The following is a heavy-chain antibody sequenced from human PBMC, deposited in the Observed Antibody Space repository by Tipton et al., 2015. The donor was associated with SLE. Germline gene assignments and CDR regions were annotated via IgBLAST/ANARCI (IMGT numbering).Heavy chain of an antibody. Sequence: TLSLTCTVSGGSISGHYLSWIRQPPGKGLEWIGYIYYSGSTNYNPSLKSRVTISVDTSKNHFSLKLSSVTAADTAVYYCARESVYDWGDFDYWGQGTLVTVSS. V-gene: IGHV4-59*11. CDR1: GGSISGHY. D-gene: IGHD5/OR15-5a*01. CDR3: ARESVYDWGDFDY. J-gene: IGHJ4*02. CDR2: IYYSGST.